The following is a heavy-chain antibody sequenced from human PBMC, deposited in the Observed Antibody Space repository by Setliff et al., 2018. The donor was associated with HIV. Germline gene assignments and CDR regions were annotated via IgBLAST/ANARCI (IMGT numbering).Heavy chain of an antibody. V-gene: IGHV3-7*01. CDR2: IKKDGSEK. J-gene: IGHJ4*02. Sequence: GGSLRLSCAASGFNFSDYWMTWVRQAPGKGLEWVASIKKDGSEKYYVDSVKGRFAISRDDAKNSLYLQMSSLRAEDTAVFYCARGVGSDYWGQGTLVTVSS. CDR3: ARGVGSDY. D-gene: IGHD1-26*01. CDR1: GFNFSDYW.